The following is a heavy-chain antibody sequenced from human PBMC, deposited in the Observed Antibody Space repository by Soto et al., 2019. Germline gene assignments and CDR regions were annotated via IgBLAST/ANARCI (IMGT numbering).Heavy chain of an antibody. CDR3: AKVGGEGEWEPVLY. V-gene: IGHV3-23*01. CDR2: ISGSGGST. Sequence: EVQLLESGGGLVQPGGSLRLSCAASGFTFSSYAMSWVRQAPGKGLEWVSAISGSGGSTYYADSVKGRFTISSDNSKNTLYLQMNSLRADDTAVYYCAKVGGEGEWEPVLYWGQGTLVTVSS. CDR1: GFTFSSYA. J-gene: IGHJ4*02. D-gene: IGHD1-26*01.